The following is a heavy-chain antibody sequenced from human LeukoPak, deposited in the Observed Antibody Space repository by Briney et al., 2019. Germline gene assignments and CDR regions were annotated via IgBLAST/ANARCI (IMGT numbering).Heavy chain of an antibody. Sequence: PSETLSLTCTVSGGSISSYYWSWIRQPPGKGLEWIGSIYYSGSTNYNPSLKSRVTISQDTPKNQFSLKLSSVTAADTAVYYCARLTDDSSGYPDYWGQGTLVTVSS. D-gene: IGHD3-22*01. CDR1: GGSISSYY. V-gene: IGHV4-59*12. CDR2: IYYSGST. J-gene: IGHJ4*02. CDR3: ARLTDDSSGYPDY.